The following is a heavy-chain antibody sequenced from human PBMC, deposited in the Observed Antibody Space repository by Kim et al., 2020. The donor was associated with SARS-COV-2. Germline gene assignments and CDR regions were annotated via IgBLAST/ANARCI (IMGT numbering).Heavy chain of an antibody. CDR3: ARDRFTMVRGVRSDAFDI. Sequence: KGRFTISRDNSKNTLYLQMNSLRAEDTAVYYCARDRFTMVRGVRSDAFDIWGQGTMVTVSS. D-gene: IGHD3-10*01. J-gene: IGHJ3*02. V-gene: IGHV3-30*01.